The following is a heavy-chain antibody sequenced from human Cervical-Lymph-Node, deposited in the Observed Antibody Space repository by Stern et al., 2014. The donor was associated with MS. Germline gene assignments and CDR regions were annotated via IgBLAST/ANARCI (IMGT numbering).Heavy chain of an antibody. Sequence: EVQLVESGGGLVKPGGSLRLSCTVSGFTFANAWMSWVRQAPGKGLEWIGRIRSKGDGGTTDYADSVEGRFAVSRDDSKNTLYLQMNSLKTEDTAVYYCTTGLATAIYYFDYWGQGTLVTVSS. J-gene: IGHJ4*02. D-gene: IGHD5-12*01. CDR1: GFTFANAW. CDR3: TTGLATAIYYFDY. V-gene: IGHV3-15*01. CDR2: IRSKGDGGTT.